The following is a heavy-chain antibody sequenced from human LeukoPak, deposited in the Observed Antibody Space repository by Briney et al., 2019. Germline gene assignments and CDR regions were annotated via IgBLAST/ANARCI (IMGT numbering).Heavy chain of an antibody. CDR1: GYTFTGYY. J-gene: IGHJ4*02. Sequence: ASVKVSCKASGYTFTGYYMHWVRQPAGHGLEWMGWINPNSGDTNYAQKFQGRVTMTRDTSISTAYMELSRLRSDDTAVYYCARGLGYCSGGSCSWGQGTLVTVSS. CDR3: ARGLGYCSGGSCS. CDR2: INPNSGDT. V-gene: IGHV1-2*02. D-gene: IGHD2-15*01.